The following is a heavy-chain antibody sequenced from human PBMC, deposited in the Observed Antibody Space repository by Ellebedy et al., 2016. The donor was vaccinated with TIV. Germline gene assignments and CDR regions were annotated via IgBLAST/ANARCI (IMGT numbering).Heavy chain of an antibody. CDR1: GFTFDDYA. CDR2: ISWNSGSI. CDR3: ARSRGWRDCFDI. V-gene: IGHV3-9*01. D-gene: IGHD6-19*01. J-gene: IGHJ3*02. Sequence: GGSLRLSCAASGFTFDDYAMYWVRQAPGKGLEWVSGISWNSGSIGYADSVKGRFTISRDNAKNSLYLQMDSLRADDSAVYYCARSRGWRDCFDIWGQGTMVTVSS.